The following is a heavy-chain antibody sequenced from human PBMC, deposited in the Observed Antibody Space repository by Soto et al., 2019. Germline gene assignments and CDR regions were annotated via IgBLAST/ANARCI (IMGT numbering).Heavy chain of an antibody. J-gene: IGHJ4*02. D-gene: IGHD3-10*01. CDR3: ATSYGSGSEHFAS. V-gene: IGHV1-69*02. CDR2: TIPMLGMA. CDR1: GDTFSRYT. Sequence: QVQLVQSGAEVKKPGSSVKVSCTASGDTFSRYTISWVRQVPGQGPEWMGRTIPMLGMADYAQKFQGRVTXTXDXXTSTACMVLRSLRSEDTAIHYCATSYGSGSEHFASWGQGTLVTVSS.